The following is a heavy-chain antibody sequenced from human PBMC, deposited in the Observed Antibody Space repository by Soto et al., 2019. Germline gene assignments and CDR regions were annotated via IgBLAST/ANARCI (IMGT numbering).Heavy chain of an antibody. D-gene: IGHD3-16*01. CDR2: SRNKAKSYTT. Sequence: EEQLVESGGGLVQPGGSLTLSCAASGFTFSDYYMEWVRQAPGKGLEWVARSRNKAKSYTTDYAASVKGRFTISRDLSTHSLYLQMNNLKTEVTAVYYCSKLGGGWGQGTLVTVSS. CDR1: GFTFSDYY. J-gene: IGHJ4*02. CDR3: SKLGGG. V-gene: IGHV3-72*01.